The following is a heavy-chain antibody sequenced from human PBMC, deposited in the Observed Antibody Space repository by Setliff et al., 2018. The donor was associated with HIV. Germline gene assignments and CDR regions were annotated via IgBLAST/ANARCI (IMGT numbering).Heavy chain of an antibody. CDR1: GITFINAA. CDR3: ARAYNVYDYRFDSSGYDY. D-gene: IGHD3-22*01. Sequence: NPGGSLRLSCVTSGITFINAAMAWVRQAPGKGPEWISFIYSGSSSTSYADSVKGRFTISRGNAKNSLYLQMNSLRAEDTAVYYCARAYNVYDYRFDSSGYDYWGQGTLVTVSS. J-gene: IGHJ4*02. V-gene: IGHV3-21*01. CDR2: IYSGSSST.